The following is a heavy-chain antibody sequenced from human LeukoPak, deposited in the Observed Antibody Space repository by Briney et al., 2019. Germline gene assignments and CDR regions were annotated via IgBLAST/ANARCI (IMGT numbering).Heavy chain of an antibody. CDR2: IYYSGST. CDR1: GGSISSYY. V-gene: IGHV4-59*08. D-gene: IGHD3-22*01. CDR3: AIATYYYDSSGYHGYYYYIDV. J-gene: IGHJ6*03. Sequence: SETLSLTCTVSGGSISSYYWSWIRQPPGKGLEWVGHIYYSGSTNYNLSLKSRVTISAVTSKNQFSLKLSSVTAADTAVYFCAIATYYYDSSGYHGYYYYIDVWGKGTTVTVYS.